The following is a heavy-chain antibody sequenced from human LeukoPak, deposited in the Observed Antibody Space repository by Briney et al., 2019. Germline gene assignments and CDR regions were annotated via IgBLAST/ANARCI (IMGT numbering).Heavy chain of an antibody. CDR1: GFTFRSYD. CDR2: IGTAGEI. V-gene: IGHV3-13*01. Sequence: GGSLRLSCAASGFTFRSYDMHWVRQATGKGLEWVSGIGTAGEIYYPGSVKGRFTISRDNAKNSLYLQMNSLRAEDTAVYYCARSHRDLDSSSWLYYFDYWGQGTLVTVSS. CDR3: ARSHRDLDSSSWLYYFDY. J-gene: IGHJ4*02. D-gene: IGHD6-13*01.